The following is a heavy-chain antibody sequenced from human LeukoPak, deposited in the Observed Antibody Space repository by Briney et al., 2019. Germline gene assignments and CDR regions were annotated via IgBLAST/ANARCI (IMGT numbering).Heavy chain of an antibody. V-gene: IGHV1-2*02. J-gene: IGHJ4*02. CDR2: IYPYSGAT. D-gene: IGHD3-10*01. Sequence: ASVTVSFKASGYTFSGTGWYLYWLRQAPGQGLECMGWIYPYSGATHYAQKFPGRVAMTRDTSSSTASMELSRLRPDATAVYSCARDGPAQMVDFDYWGQGTLVTVSS. CDR1: GYTFSGTGWY. CDR3: ARDGPAQMVDFDY.